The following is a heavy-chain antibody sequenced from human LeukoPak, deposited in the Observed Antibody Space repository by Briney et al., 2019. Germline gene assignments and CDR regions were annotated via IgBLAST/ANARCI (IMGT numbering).Heavy chain of an antibody. CDR3: ARHRDYDT. CDR2: IYSTGSA. J-gene: IGHJ4*01. CDR1: GSSINNNF. V-gene: IGHV4-59*08. Sequence: PSETLSLTCTVSGSSINNNFWTWIRQPPGKGLDWIGHIYSTGSANYNPSLKSRVLISGDTSKNQISLKLTSVTAADTAVYFCARHRDYDTWGHGTLVTVSS. D-gene: IGHD3-16*01.